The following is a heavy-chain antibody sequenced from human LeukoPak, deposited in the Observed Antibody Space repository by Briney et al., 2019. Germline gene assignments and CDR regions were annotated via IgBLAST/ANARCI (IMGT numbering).Heavy chain of an antibody. V-gene: IGHV4-61*08. CDR1: GGSISSGGYY. J-gene: IGHJ6*03. Sequence: PSQTLSLTCTVSGGSISSGGYYWSWIRQPPGKGLEWIGYIYYSGSTNYNPSLKSRVTISVDTSKNQFSLKLSSVTAADTAVYYCAREIRFLEPLSYYYMDVWGKGTTVTVSS. D-gene: IGHD3-3*01. CDR2: IYYSGST. CDR3: AREIRFLEPLSYYYMDV.